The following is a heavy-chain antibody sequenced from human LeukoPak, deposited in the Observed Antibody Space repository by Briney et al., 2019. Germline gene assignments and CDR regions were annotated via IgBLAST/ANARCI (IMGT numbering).Heavy chain of an antibody. V-gene: IGHV4-34*01. J-gene: IGHJ6*04. Sequence: PSETLSLTCAVYGGSFSGYYWSWIRQPPGKGLEWIGEINHSGSTNYNPSLKSRVTISVDTSKNQFSLKLSSVTAADTAVYYCARTRLRRSLFYYSGMDVGGKGTTAT. CDR3: ARTRLRRSLFYYSGMDV. CDR2: INHSGST. D-gene: IGHD4-17*01. CDR1: GGSFSGYY.